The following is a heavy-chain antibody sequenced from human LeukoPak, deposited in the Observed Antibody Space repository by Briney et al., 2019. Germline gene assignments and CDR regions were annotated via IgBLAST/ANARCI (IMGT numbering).Heavy chain of an antibody. Sequence: PGGSLRLSYAASGFTISDYSMNWVRQAPGKGLEWISYIRKITTTTYYADSVRGRFASSRDNAKNAVYLQMNSLRDDDTAVYYCTRDPEALDYWGQGTLVTVSS. V-gene: IGHV3-48*02. CDR2: IRKITTTT. CDR1: GFTISDYS. CDR3: TRDPEALDY. J-gene: IGHJ4*02.